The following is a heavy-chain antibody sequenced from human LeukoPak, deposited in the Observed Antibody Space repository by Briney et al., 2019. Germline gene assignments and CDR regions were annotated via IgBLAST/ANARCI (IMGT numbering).Heavy chain of an antibody. CDR3: ARDQAHYFDTTGDAFDI. J-gene: IGHJ3*02. D-gene: IGHD3-22*01. CDR2: ISSGSTTI. V-gene: IGHV3-48*04. CDR1: GFTFSRSG. Sequence: GGSLRLSCEASGFTFSRSGMHWIRQAPGKGLEWVSYISSGSTTIDYADSVKGRFTISRDNAKNSLYLQMNSLRAEDTAIYYCARDQAHYFDTTGDAFDIWGQGTMVTVSS.